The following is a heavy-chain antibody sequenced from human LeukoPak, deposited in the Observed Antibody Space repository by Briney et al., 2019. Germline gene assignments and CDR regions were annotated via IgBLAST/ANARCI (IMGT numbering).Heavy chain of an antibody. CDR1: GFTFSDHY. J-gene: IGHJ4*02. CDR3: TRVGYIDEGIDY. D-gene: IGHD5-24*01. Sequence: GGSLRLSCAASGFTFSDHYMDWVRQAPGKGLEWVANIKQDGSKKSYVDSVKGRFTISRDNAKNSLYLQMNSLRAEDTAIYYCTRVGYIDEGIDYWGQGTLVTVSS. V-gene: IGHV3-7*04. CDR2: IKQDGSKK.